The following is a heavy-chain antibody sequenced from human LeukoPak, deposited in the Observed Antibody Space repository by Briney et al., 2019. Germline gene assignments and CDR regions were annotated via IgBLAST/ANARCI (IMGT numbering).Heavy chain of an antibody. V-gene: IGHV3-23*01. CDR2: ISGSGDAT. CDR1: GFTFSDYY. CDR3: ARGYYYDSGSYPIDY. D-gene: IGHD3-22*01. J-gene: IGHJ4*02. Sequence: PGGSLRLSCVGSGFTFSDYYMSWIRQVPGKGLEWVSAISGSGDATYYADSVKGRFTISRDNSKNTLYVQMNSLRAEDTALYYCARGYYYDSGSYPIDYWGQGALVTVSS.